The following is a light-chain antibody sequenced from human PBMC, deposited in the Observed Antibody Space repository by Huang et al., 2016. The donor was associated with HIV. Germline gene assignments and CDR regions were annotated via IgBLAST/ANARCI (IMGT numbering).Light chain of an antibody. CDR3: QWRSHWPPIT. V-gene: IGKV3-11*01. CDR1: QNVNKY. J-gene: IGKJ5*01. CDR2: DTS. Sequence: ETLLTQSPATLSVSPGERATLSCRASQNVNKYVTWYQQKPGQPPRLLMYDTSKRATGIPARFSGSGSGTDFNLTISSLEPEDLAVYFCQWRSHWPPITFGQGTRLHI.